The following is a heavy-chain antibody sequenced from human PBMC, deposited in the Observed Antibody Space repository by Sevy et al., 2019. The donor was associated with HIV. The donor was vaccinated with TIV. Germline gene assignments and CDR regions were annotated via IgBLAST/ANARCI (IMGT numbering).Heavy chain of an antibody. Sequence: GGSLRLSCTASGFTFSSYDMNWVRQAPGKGLEWVSKISSSGSSIYYADSVKGRFTISRDNAKNSLNLQMNSLRAEDTAIYYCARDRGEILRSAFKSWGQGTLVTVSS. CDR2: ISSSGSSI. D-gene: IGHD3-10*01. V-gene: IGHV3-48*03. CDR1: GFTFSSYD. J-gene: IGHJ5*02. CDR3: ARDRGEILRSAFKS.